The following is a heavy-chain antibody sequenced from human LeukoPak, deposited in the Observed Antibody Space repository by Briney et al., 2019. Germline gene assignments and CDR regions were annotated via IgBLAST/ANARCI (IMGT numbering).Heavy chain of an antibody. CDR2: IYPGDSDT. CDR3: ARTGGRDGSGSYYRPIEY. V-gene: IGHV5-51*01. D-gene: IGHD3-10*01. CDR1: GYSFTSYW. J-gene: IGHJ4*02. Sequence: GKSLKISCKGSGYSFTSYWIGWVRQVPGKGLEWMGIIYPGDSDTRYRPSFQGQVTISADKSISTAYLQWSSLKASDTAMYYCARTGGRDGSGSYYRPIEYWGQGTLVTVSS.